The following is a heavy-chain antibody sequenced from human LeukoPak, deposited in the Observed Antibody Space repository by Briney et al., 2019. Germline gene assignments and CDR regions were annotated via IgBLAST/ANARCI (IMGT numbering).Heavy chain of an antibody. CDR2: INHSGTT. J-gene: IGHJ4*02. CDR1: GGSFSDYY. D-gene: IGHD3-10*01. CDR3: ARLHPVLPDY. V-gene: IGHV4-34*01. Sequence: SETLSLTCAVYGGSFSDYYWSWIRQPPGKGLEWIGEINHSGTTNYNPSLKSRVTISVDTSKNQFSLKLSSVTAADTAVYYCARLHPVLPDYWGQGTLVTVSS.